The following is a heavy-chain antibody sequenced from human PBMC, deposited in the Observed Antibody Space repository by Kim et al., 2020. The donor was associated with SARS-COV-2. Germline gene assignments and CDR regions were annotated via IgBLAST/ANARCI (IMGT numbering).Heavy chain of an antibody. Sequence: GGSLRLSCVASGFSFSTNWMSWVRQAPGKGLEWVAKIKEDGSEKYYAESVEGRFTISRDNAKNSLYLQMNSLSAEDTAVYYCARDRRYYLVYWGQGTLVTVSS. CDR2: IKEDGSEK. J-gene: IGHJ4*02. V-gene: IGHV3-7*01. CDR3: ARDRRYYLVY. CDR1: GFSFSTNW.